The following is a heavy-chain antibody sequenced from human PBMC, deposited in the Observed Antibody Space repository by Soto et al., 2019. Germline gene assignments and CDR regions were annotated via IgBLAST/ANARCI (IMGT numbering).Heavy chain of an antibody. CDR1: GGSISSGGYY. CDR2: IYYSGST. D-gene: IGHD3-16*01. CDR3: ARVGGINWFDP. J-gene: IGHJ5*02. Sequence: QVQLQESGPGLVKPSQTLSLTCPVSGGSISSGGYYWSWIRQPPGKGLEWIGYIYYSGSTYYNPSRKGRVTISVDTSKNQFSLKLSSVTAADTAVYYCARVGGINWFDPWGQGTLVTVSS. V-gene: IGHV4-31*03.